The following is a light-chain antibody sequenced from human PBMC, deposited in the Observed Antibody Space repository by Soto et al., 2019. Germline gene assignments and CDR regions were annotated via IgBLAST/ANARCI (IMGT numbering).Light chain of an antibody. J-gene: IGKJ2*01. Sequence: DIQMTQSPSSLSAPAGDSVSISCRASQDIDKWLAWFQQKPGKAPNLLISAASTFQNGVSSRFSGSGSGTDFTLTIRSLQPDDIGTYFCQQASSLPHTFGQGTKLEIK. CDR2: AAS. CDR1: QDIDKW. CDR3: QQASSLPHT. V-gene: IGKV1-12*01.